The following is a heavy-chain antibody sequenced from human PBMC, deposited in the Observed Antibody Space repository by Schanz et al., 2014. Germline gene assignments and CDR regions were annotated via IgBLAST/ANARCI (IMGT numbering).Heavy chain of an antibody. V-gene: IGHV3-23*04. J-gene: IGHJ6*02. CDR2: ISGSGAGT. Sequence: EVQLVESGGGLVQPGGSLRLSCAASGFIFSNFAMEWVRQAPGKGLEWVSAISGSGAGTYYADSVKGRFTISRDNSKNTMYLQMNSLRAEDTAVYYCVKDLQRELLRDDHYYGMDVWGQGTTVTVSS. CDR3: VKDLQRELLRDDHYYGMDV. D-gene: IGHD1-26*01. CDR1: GFIFSNFA.